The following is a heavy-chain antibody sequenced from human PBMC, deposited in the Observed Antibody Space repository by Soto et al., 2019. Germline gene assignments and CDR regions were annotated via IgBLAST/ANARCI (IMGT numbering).Heavy chain of an antibody. D-gene: IGHD6-19*01. CDR1: GGTIRSPDW. Sequence: SDTLSLTCGVSGGTIRSPDWWTWVRQPPGKGLEWIGGIFQSGSTNYAPSLESRVTISVDKSKNQFSLTVTSVTAADTAVYFCARGRGRYSSGWSGFDPWGQGILVTVYS. V-gene: IGHV4-4*02. CDR3: ARGRGRYSSGWSGFDP. J-gene: IGHJ5*02. CDR2: IFQSGST.